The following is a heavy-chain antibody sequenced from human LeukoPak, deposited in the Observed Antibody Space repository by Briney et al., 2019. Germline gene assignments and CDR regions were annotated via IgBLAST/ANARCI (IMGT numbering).Heavy chain of an antibody. D-gene: IGHD6-13*01. V-gene: IGHV1-18*01. CDR3: ARYSSTWYWGAFDI. J-gene: IGHJ3*02. Sequence: AASVKVSCKASGYTFSSYGIIWVRQAPGQGLEWMGWISGYNDNTNYVQKLQGRVTMTTDTSTSTAYMELRSLRSDDTAVYYCARYSSTWYWGAFDIWGQGTMVTVSS. CDR2: ISGYNDNT. CDR1: GYTFSSYG.